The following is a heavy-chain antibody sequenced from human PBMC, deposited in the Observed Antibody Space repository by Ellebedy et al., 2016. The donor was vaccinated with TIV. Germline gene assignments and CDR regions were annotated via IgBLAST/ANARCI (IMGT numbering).Heavy chain of an antibody. CDR1: GGSIRSSTYY. D-gene: IGHD1-1*01. CDR3: ARAAWTWYIDL. J-gene: IGHJ2*01. Sequence: MPSETLSLTCTVSGGSIRSSTYYWAWIRQPPGKGLEWLGNIFYSGSAYYNTSLQSRVTMSVDTSKNQFSLKLNSVTAADTAVYFGARAAWTWYIDLWGRGTPVKVSS. CDR2: IFYSGSA. V-gene: IGHV4-39*07.